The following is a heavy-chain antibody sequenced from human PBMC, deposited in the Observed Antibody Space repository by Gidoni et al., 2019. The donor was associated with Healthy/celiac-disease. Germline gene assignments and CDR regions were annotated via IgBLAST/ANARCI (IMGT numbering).Heavy chain of an antibody. D-gene: IGHD1-20*01. CDR2: ISGSGGST. Sequence: EVQLFESGGGLVQPGGSLRLPCAASGFTFSSSAMSWVRQAPGKGLEWVSAISGSGGSTYYADSVKGRFTISRDSSKNTLYLQMNSLRAEDTAVYYCAKVRGIPRYYYYDGMDVWGQGTTVTVSS. CDR1: GFTFSSSA. V-gene: IGHV3-23*01. CDR3: AKVRGIPRYYYYDGMDV. J-gene: IGHJ6*02.